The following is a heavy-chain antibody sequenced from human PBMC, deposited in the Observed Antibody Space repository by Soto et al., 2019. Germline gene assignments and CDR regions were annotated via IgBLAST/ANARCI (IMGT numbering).Heavy chain of an antibody. CDR1: GFTFSDHY. CDR3: AAGITMVRGVSNYYYYGMDV. V-gene: IGHV3-72*01. J-gene: IGHJ6*02. Sequence: GGSLRLSCAASGFTFSDHYMDWVRQAPGKGLEWVGRTRNKANSYTTEYAASVEGRFTISRDDSKNSLYLQMNSLKTEDTAVYYCAAGITMVRGVSNYYYYGMDVWGQGTTVTVSS. CDR2: TRNKANSYTT. D-gene: IGHD3-10*01.